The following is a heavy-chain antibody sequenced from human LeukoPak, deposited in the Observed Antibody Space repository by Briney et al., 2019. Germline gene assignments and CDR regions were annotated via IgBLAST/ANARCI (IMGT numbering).Heavy chain of an antibody. D-gene: IGHD6-13*01. V-gene: IGHV3-30-3*01. J-gene: IGHJ4*02. Sequence: GGSLRLSCAASGFTFSSYAMHWVRQAPGKGLEWVAVISYDGSNKYYADSVKGRFTISRDNSKNTLYLQMNSLRAEDTAVYYCARAGAYSSSWYFDYWGQGTLVTVSS. CDR3: ARAGAYSSSWYFDY. CDR2: ISYDGSNK. CDR1: GFTFSSYA.